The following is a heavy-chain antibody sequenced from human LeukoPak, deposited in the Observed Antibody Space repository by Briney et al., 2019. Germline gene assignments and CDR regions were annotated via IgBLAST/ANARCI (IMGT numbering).Heavy chain of an antibody. Sequence: PGGSLRLFCAASGYTFSSYAMSWVRQAPGKGLEWVSAISGSGGSTYYADCVKGRFTISRDNSKNTLYLQMNSLRAEDTAVYYCAKDRVKYDILTGYYYFDYWGQGTLVTVSS. CDR2: ISGSGGST. J-gene: IGHJ4*02. V-gene: IGHV3-23*01. D-gene: IGHD3-9*01. CDR1: GYTFSSYA. CDR3: AKDRVKYDILTGYYYFDY.